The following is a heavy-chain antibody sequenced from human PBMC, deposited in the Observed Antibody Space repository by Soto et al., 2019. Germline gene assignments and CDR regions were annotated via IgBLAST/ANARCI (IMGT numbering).Heavy chain of an antibody. D-gene: IGHD1-1*01. CDR3: ARTWTFPCYSYGMDV. Sequence: QVQLQESGPGLVKPSETLSLTCTVSGGSVSSGSYYWSWIRQPPGKGLEWIGYIYYSGSTNYNPSRRSRVTIAVDPAKNQFSLKLSSVTAADTAVYYWARTWTFPCYSYGMDVWGQGTTVTVSS. V-gene: IGHV4-61*01. CDR1: GGSVSSGSYY. CDR2: IYYSGST. J-gene: IGHJ6*02.